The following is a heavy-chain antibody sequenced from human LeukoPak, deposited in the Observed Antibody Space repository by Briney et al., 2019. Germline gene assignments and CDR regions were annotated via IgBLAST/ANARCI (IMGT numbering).Heavy chain of an antibody. J-gene: IGHJ5*02. V-gene: IGHV1-69*13. D-gene: IGHD3-3*01. CDR3: ARDHQVRFDSWFDP. CDR1: GGTFSSYA. CDR2: IIPIFGTA. Sequence: GASVKVSCKASGGTFSSYAISWVRQAPGQGLEWMGGIIPIFGTANYAQKFQGRVTITADESTSTAYMELSSLRSEDTAVYYCARDHQVRFDSWFDPWGQGTLVTVSS.